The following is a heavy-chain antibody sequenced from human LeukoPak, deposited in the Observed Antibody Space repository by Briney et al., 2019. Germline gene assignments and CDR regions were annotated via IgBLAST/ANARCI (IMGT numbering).Heavy chain of an antibody. CDR2: IIPILGIA. V-gene: IGHV1-69*04. Sequence: SVKVSCKASGGTFSSYAISWVRQAPGQGLEWMGRIIPILGIANYAQKFQGRVTITADKSTSTAYMELSSLRSEGTAVYYCATWYNWNDVSWFDPWGQGTLVTVSS. CDR1: GGTFSSYA. J-gene: IGHJ5*02. D-gene: IGHD1-20*01. CDR3: ATWYNWNDVSWFDP.